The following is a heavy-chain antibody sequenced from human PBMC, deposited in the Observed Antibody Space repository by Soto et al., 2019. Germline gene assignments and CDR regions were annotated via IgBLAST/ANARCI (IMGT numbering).Heavy chain of an antibody. CDR3: ARVYCSGGSRYLIDY. CDR1: GYTFTSYG. CDR2: ISAYNGST. Sequence: GASVKVSCKASGYTFTSYGISWVRQAPGQGLEWMGWISAYNGSTNYAQKLQGRVTMTTDTSTSTVYMELSSLRSEDTAVYYCARVYCSGGSRYLIDYRGQGSPVIVSS. D-gene: IGHD2-15*01. V-gene: IGHV1-18*01. J-gene: IGHJ4*02.